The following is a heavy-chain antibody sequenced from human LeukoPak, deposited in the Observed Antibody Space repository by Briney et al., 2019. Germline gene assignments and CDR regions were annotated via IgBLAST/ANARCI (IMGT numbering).Heavy chain of an antibody. Sequence: GGSLRLSCAASGSTFSSYSMNCVRQAPGKGLEWVSSISSSSSYIYYADSVKGRFTISRDNAKNSLYLQMNSLRAEDTAVYYCARGAGSSWYLGYYFDYWGQGTLVTVSS. V-gene: IGHV3-21*01. D-gene: IGHD6-13*01. CDR2: ISSSSSYI. J-gene: IGHJ4*02. CDR1: GSTFSSYS. CDR3: ARGAGSSWYLGYYFDY.